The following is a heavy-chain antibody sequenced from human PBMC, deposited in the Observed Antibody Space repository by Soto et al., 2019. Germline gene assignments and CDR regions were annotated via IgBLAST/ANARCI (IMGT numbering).Heavy chain of an antibody. D-gene: IGHD3-10*01. Sequence: QLLQSGGGLVQPGGSLTLSSEASGFTFGTTDMSWVRQAPGEGLEWVSTIDGSGGITYYANSVKGRFTISRDNSRNTVYLQMSSLGGDDTALYYCVKNSGGFNTWGHGALVTVSS. CDR3: VKNSGGFNT. CDR1: GFTFGTTD. CDR2: IDGSGGIT. V-gene: IGHV3-23*01. J-gene: IGHJ5*01.